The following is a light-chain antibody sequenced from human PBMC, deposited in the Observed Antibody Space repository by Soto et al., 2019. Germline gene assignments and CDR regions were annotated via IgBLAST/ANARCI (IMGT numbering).Light chain of an antibody. Sequence: DIQLTQSPSTLSASVGDRGTITCRASQSISNWLDWYQQKPGKAPKLLIYKASSLESGVPSRFSGSGSGTEFTLTISSLQPDDFGTYYCQEYNSYWTFGQGTKVDI. CDR3: QEYNSYWT. V-gene: IGKV1-5*03. J-gene: IGKJ1*01. CDR2: KAS. CDR1: QSISNW.